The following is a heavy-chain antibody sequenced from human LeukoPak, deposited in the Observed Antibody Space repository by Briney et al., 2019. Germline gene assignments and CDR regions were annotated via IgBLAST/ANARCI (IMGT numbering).Heavy chain of an antibody. J-gene: IGHJ4*02. V-gene: IGHV1-69*13. CDR3: ARERSGYGGKRSYFDY. Sequence: ASVKVSCKASGGTFSSYAISWVRQAPGQGLEWMGGIIPIFGTANYAQKFQGRVTITADESTSTAYMELSSLRSEDTAVYYCARERSGYGGKRSYFDYWGQGTLATVSS. CDR2: IIPIFGTA. CDR1: GGTFSSYA. D-gene: IGHD4-23*01.